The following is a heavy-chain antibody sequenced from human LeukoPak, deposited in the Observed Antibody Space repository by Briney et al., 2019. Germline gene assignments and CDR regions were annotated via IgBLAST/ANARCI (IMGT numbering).Heavy chain of an antibody. Sequence: SETLSLTCTVSGGSISSDGYYWSWIRQPPGKGLEWIGEINHSGSTNYNPSLKSRVTISVDTSKNQFSLKLSSVTAADTAVYYCARHRYCSSTSCYKNYYYYMDVWGKGTTVTVSS. CDR2: INHSGST. CDR3: ARHRYCSSTSCYKNYYYYMDV. D-gene: IGHD2-2*02. CDR1: GGSISSDGYY. J-gene: IGHJ6*03. V-gene: IGHV4-39*01.